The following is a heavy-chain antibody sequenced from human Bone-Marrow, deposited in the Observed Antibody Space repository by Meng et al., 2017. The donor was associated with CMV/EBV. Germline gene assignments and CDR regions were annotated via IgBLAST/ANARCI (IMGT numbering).Heavy chain of an antibody. V-gene: IGHV3-23*01. Sequence: GESLKISCAASGFTFSDYYMSWIRQAPGKGLEWVSAISGSGGSTYYADSVKGRFTISRDNSNNTLYLQMNSLRAEDTAVYYCAKRGGTENCWGQGTLVTVSS. CDR1: GFTFSDYY. CDR2: ISGSGGST. CDR3: AKRGGTENC. J-gene: IGHJ1*01. D-gene: IGHD2-15*01.